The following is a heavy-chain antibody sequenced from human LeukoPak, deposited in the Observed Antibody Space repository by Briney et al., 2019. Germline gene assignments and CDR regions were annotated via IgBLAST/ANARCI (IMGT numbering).Heavy chain of an antibody. D-gene: IGHD3-16*01. CDR2: LNPSGGST. CDR3: VTMITSGGVFYFDY. CDR1: GYPFTNYY. Sequence: ASVKVSYKASGYPFTNYYIHWVRQAPGQGLEWMGLLNPSGGSTVYAQKFQGRVAMTRDMSTSTVYMEVSSLRSEDTAVYYCVTMITSGGVFYFDYWGQGTLVTVSS. V-gene: IGHV1-46*01. J-gene: IGHJ4*02.